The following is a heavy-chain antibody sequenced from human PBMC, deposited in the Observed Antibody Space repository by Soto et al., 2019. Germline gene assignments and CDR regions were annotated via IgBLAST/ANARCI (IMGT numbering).Heavy chain of an antibody. J-gene: IGHJ5*02. V-gene: IGHV3-7*05. Sequence: GGSLRLSCAASGFTFSSYWMSWVRQAPGKGLEWVANIKQDGSEKYYVDSVKGRFTISRDNAKNSLYLQMNSLRAEDTAVYYCARERGGKTYYDFWSVFRFDPWGQGTLVTVSS. D-gene: IGHD3-3*01. CDR2: IKQDGSEK. CDR1: GFTFSSYW. CDR3: ARERGGKTYYDFWSVFRFDP.